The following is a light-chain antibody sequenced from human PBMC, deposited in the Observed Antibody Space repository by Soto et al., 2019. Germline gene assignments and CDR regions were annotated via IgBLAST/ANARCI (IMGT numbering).Light chain of an antibody. Sequence: DIQLTQSPSSLSASLGDRVTISCRASQLINGYLNWYQQKPGKAPRLLIYTASNLQSGVPSRFSGTRSGTDFTLIISDLQAEDFATYYCQQTYSPHRTFGQGTRVEIK. J-gene: IGKJ1*01. V-gene: IGKV1-39*01. CDR1: QLINGY. CDR2: TAS. CDR3: QQTYSPHRT.